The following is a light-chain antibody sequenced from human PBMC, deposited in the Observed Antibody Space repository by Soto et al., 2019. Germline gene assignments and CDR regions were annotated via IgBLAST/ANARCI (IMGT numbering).Light chain of an antibody. J-gene: IGLJ2*01. Sequence: QSVLTQPPSVSGAPGQRVTISCTGSSSNIGAGYDVHWYQHLPGTAPKLLIFGNTNRPSGVPHRFSGSKSGTSASLAITGLQAEDEADYYCQSYDSSLSVVFGGGTKVTVL. CDR1: SSNIGAGYD. V-gene: IGLV1-40*01. CDR3: QSYDSSLSVV. CDR2: GNT.